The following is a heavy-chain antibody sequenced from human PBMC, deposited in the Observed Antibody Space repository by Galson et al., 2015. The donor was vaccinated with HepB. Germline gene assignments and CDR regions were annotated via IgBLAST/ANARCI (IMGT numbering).Heavy chain of an antibody. CDR1: GFTFSSYG. J-gene: IGHJ6*02. CDR3: AKDRRITMVRGVIDHIYGMDV. CDR2: ISYDGSNK. V-gene: IGHV3-30*18. Sequence: SLRLSCAASGFTFSSYGMHWVRQAPGKGLEWVAVISYDGSNKYYADSVKGRFTISRDNSKNTLYLQMNSLRAEDTAVYYCAKDRRITMVRGVIDHIYGMDVWGQGTTVTVSS. D-gene: IGHD3-10*01.